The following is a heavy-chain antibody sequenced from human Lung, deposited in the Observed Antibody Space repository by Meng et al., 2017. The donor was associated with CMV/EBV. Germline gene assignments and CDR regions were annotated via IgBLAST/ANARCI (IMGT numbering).Heavy chain of an antibody. Sequence: GEXXKISCAASGFTFSSYWMSWVRQAPGKGLEWVANIKQDGSEKYYVDSVKGRFTISRDNAKNSLYLQMNSLRAEDTAVYYCARDRFEDYDFWSGYSLTDYYGMDVWXQGNXVPGAS. CDR2: IKQDGSEK. CDR3: ARDRFEDYDFWSGYSLTDYYGMDV. CDR1: GFTFSSYW. V-gene: IGHV3-7*01. D-gene: IGHD3-3*01. J-gene: IGHJ6*01.